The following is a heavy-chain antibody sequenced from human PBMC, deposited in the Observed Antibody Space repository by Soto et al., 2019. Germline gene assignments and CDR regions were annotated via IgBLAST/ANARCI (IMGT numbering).Heavy chain of an antibody. CDR3: EKDANSEVKY. J-gene: IGHJ4*02. D-gene: IGHD1-1*01. CDR2: ISGSGGIT. Sequence: GGSLRLSCAACGFTFSNYAMTWVRQAPGEGLEWVSSISGSGGITYYADSVKGRFTISRDNSKNTLYLQMHRLRVEDTPIYYCEKDANSEVKYWGQGALVTDTS. V-gene: IGHV3-23*01. CDR1: GFTFSNYA.